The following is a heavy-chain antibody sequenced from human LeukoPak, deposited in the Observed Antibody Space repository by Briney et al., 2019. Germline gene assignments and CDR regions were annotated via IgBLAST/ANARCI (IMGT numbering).Heavy chain of an antibody. J-gene: IGHJ3*02. D-gene: IGHD3-22*01. V-gene: IGHV5-51*01. CDR3: ARHYYDKKDAFDI. CDR2: IYPGGSDT. Sequence: VRQXXGXGLXWMXIIYPGGSDTRYSPSFQGQVTISADKSISTAYLQWSSLKASDTAMYYCARHYYDKKDAFDIWGQGTMVTVSS.